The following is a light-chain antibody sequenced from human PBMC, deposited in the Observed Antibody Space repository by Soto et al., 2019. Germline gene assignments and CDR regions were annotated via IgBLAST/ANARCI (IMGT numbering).Light chain of an antibody. CDR2: DAS. Sequence: EIVLTQSPATLSLSPGERATLSCRASQSVSSYLAWYQQKPGQAPRLLIYDASNRATGSPARFSGSGSGTDFTLTISSLEPEDFAVYYCQQRSNWPPSGLTFGGGTKVEIK. CDR3: QQRSNWPPSGLT. V-gene: IGKV3-11*01. J-gene: IGKJ4*01. CDR1: QSVSSY.